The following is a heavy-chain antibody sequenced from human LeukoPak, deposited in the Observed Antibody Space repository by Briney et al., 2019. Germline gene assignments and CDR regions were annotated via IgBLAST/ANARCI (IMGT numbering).Heavy chain of an antibody. D-gene: IGHD3-22*01. CDR3: ARGFRYYDSSGQSDY. CDR2: ISAYNGNT. J-gene: IGHJ4*02. V-gene: IGHV1-18*04. Sequence: ASVKVSCKASGYTFTSYYMHWVRQAPGQGLEWMGWISAYNGNTNYAQKLQGRVTMTTDTSTSTAYMELRSLRSDDTAVYYCARGFRYYDSSGQSDYWGQGTLVTVSS. CDR1: GYTFTSYY.